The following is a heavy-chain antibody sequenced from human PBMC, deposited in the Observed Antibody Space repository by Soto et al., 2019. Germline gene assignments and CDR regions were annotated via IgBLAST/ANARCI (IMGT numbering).Heavy chain of an antibody. CDR1: GYTFTSYG. D-gene: IGHD3-10*01. Sequence: ASVKVSCKASGYTFTSYGISWVRQAPGQGLEWMGWISAYNGNTNYAQKLQGRVTMTADTSTSTAYMELRSLRSDDTAVYYCARVSFPVYYGSGSFPYYYMDVWGKGTTVTVSS. J-gene: IGHJ6*03. CDR2: ISAYNGNT. CDR3: ARVSFPVYYGSGSFPYYYMDV. V-gene: IGHV1-18*01.